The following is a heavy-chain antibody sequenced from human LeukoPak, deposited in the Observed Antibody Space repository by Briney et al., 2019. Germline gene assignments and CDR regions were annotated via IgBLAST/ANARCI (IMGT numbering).Heavy chain of an antibody. CDR1: GFTVSSNY. CDR2: IYSGGST. D-gene: IGHD3-22*01. J-gene: IGHJ4*02. Sequence: GGSLRLSCAASGFTVSSNYMSWVRQAPGKGLEWVSVIYSGGSTYYADSVKGRFTISRDNSKSTLYLQMNSLRAEDTAVYYCTTDHVTNYYDSSGYYYHEYYFDYWGQGTLVTVSS. V-gene: IGHV3-53*01. CDR3: TTDHVTNYYDSSGYYYHEYYFDY.